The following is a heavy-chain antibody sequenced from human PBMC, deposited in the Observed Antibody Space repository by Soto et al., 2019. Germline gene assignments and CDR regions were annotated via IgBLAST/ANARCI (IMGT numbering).Heavy chain of an antibody. J-gene: IGHJ4*02. CDR1: GFTFSSYS. Sequence: GGSLRLSCAASGFTFSSYSMNWVRQAPGKGLEWVSYISSSSSTIYYADSVKGRFTISRDNAKNSLYLQMNSLRAEDTAVYYCARDSPPQYWGQGTLVTVSS. V-gene: IGHV3-48*01. CDR2: ISSSSSTI. CDR3: ARDSPPQY.